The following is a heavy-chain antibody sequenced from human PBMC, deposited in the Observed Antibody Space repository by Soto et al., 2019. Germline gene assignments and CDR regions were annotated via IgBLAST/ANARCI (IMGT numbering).Heavy chain of an antibody. D-gene: IGHD5-12*01. CDR3: ARDIEAVTISSLDS. CDR1: GGSISSGGYY. CDR2: IYYSGST. J-gene: IGHJ4*02. Sequence: SETLYLTCTVSGGSISSGGYYWTWIRQHPGKGLEWIGYIYYSGSTYYNPSLKSRVTISVDTSKNQFSLKLSSVTAADTTVYNCARDIEAVTISSLDSWGQGILVTVSS. V-gene: IGHV4-31*02.